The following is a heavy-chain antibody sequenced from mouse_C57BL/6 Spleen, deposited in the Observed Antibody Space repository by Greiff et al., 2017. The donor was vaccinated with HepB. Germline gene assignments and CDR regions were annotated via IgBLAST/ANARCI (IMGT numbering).Heavy chain of an antibody. J-gene: IGHJ1*03. CDR2: ISSGSSTI. CDR3: ARRLTGTDWYFDV. Sequence: EVQGVESGGGLVKPGGSLKLSCAASGFTFSDYGMHWVRQAPEKGLEWVAYISSGSSTIYYADTVKGRFTISRDNAKNTLFLQMTSLRSEDTAMYYCARRLTGTDWYFDVWGTGTTVTVAS. D-gene: IGHD4-1*01. V-gene: IGHV5-17*01. CDR1: GFTFSDYG.